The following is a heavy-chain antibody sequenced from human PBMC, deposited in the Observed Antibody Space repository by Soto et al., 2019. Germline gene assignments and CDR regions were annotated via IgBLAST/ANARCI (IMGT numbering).Heavy chain of an antibody. Sequence: GGSLRLSCAASGFTFSSYAMHWVRQAPGKGLEWVAVISYDGSNKYYADSVKGRFTISRDNSKNTLYLQMNSLRAEYTAVYYCARDLNMDTAMENWFDPWGQGTLVTVSS. CDR3: ARDLNMDTAMENWFDP. CDR1: GFTFSSYA. CDR2: ISYDGSNK. J-gene: IGHJ5*02. V-gene: IGHV3-30-3*01. D-gene: IGHD5-18*01.